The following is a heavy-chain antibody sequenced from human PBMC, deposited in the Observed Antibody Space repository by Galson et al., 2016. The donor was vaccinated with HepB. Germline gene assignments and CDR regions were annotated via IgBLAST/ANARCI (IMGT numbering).Heavy chain of an antibody. V-gene: IGHV3-21*01. CDR2: ITSDSFHM. Sequence: SLRLSCAASGFTFNTYSLNWVRQAPGKGLEWISSITSDSFHMYYADSVKGRFTISRDNAKASLYLQMDRLRDVDTAVYYCAGDANGDYFFDLWGQGTLVTVST. CDR3: AGDANGDYFFDL. D-gene: IGHD4-17*01. CDR1: GFTFNTYS. J-gene: IGHJ4*02.